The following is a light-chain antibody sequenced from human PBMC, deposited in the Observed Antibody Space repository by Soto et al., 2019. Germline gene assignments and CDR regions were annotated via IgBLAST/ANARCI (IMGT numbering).Light chain of an antibody. J-gene: IGKJ1*01. CDR2: DAS. V-gene: IGKV3-20*01. CDR1: QSVSSNY. CDR3: QHYSSSRT. Sequence: ELVLPQHPGTLSLSPGVRATLSRRASQSVSSNYLAWYQQKPGQAPRLLMYDASSRAASIPDRISGSWSGTDFTLTSSRLEPEDVADYYWQHYSSSRTFGQGTKVDIK.